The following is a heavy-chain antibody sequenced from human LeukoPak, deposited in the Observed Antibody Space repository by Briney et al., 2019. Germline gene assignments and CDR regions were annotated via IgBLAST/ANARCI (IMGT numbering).Heavy chain of an antibody. CDR3: ARHAYYYDSSGYLPYYFDY. V-gene: IGHV4-59*08. CDR1: GGSISSYY. D-gene: IGHD3-22*01. CDR2: IYSSGST. J-gene: IGHJ4*02. Sequence: SETLSLTCTVSGGSISSYYWSWTRQPPGKGLEWIGYIYSSGSTNYNPSLKSRVTISVDTSKNQFSLKLNSVTAADTAMYYCARHAYYYDSSGYLPYYFDYWGQGTLVTVSS.